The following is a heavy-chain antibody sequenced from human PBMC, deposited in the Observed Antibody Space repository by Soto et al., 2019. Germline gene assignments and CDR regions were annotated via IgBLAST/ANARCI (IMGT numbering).Heavy chain of an antibody. CDR1: GGTVSTGGYD. V-gene: IGHV4-61*08. J-gene: IGHJ6*02. Sequence: SDTMSLTCAVSGGTVSTGGYDWRWIRQPPGKGLEWIGKIFFTGSAHYNPSLRNRVTMSVDTSKDQFSLTLTPVTAADTAVYYCARDGHGMDVWGQGTTVTVSS. CDR2: IFFTGSA. CDR3: ARDGHGMDV.